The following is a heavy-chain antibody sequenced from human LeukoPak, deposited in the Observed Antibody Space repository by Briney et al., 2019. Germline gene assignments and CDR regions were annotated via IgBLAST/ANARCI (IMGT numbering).Heavy chain of an antibody. CDR2: IKQDGSEK. V-gene: IGHV3-7*04. J-gene: IGHJ4*02. Sequence: GGSLRLSCAASGFTFSSYWMSWARQAPGKGLEWVANIKQDGSEKYYVDSVKGRFTISRDNAKNSLYLQMNSLRAEDTAVYYCARGDYGDYYDYWGQGTLVTVSS. CDR3: ARGDYGDYYDY. CDR1: GFTFSSYW. D-gene: IGHD4-17*01.